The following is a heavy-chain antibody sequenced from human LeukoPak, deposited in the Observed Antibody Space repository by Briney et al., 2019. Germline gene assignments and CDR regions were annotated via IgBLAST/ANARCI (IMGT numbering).Heavy chain of an antibody. V-gene: IGHV3-30*18. CDR3: AKDPDYDSSGVDY. CDR2: ISYDGSNK. D-gene: IGHD3-22*01. CDR1: ALTFRSYG. Sequence: PGRSLRLSCAPCALTFRSYGMHWVRQAPGKGLEWVAVISYDGSNKYYADSVKGRFTISRDNSKNTLYLQMNSLRAEETAVYYCAKDPDYDSSGVDYWGQGTLVTVSS. J-gene: IGHJ4*02.